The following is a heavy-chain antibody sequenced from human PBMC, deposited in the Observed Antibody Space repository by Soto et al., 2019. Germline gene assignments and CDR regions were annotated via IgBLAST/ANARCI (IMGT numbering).Heavy chain of an antibody. V-gene: IGHV3-30*18. Sequence: GGSLRLSCAASGFTFSSYGMHWVRQAPGKGLEWVAVISYDGSNKYYADSVKGRFTISRDNSKNTLYLQMNSLRAEDTAVYYCAKQGSGSPYYYYYGMDVWGQGTTVTVS. CDR1: GFTFSSYG. D-gene: IGHD3-10*01. CDR2: ISYDGSNK. CDR3: AKQGSGSPYYYYYGMDV. J-gene: IGHJ6*02.